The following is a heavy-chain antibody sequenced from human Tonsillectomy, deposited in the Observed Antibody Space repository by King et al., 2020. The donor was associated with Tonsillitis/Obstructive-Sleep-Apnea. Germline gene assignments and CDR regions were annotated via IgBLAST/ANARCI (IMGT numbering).Heavy chain of an antibody. CDR2: ISAYNGHT. D-gene: IGHD3-22*01. V-gene: IGHV1-18*01. Sequence: AQLVQSGAEVKKPGASVKVSCKASGYTFPNYGISWVRQAPGQGLEWMGWISAYNGHTNYAQKLQGRLTMTTDTSTSTAYLELRSLRSDDTAVYYCARDSMSHYYDSSAYYTFNYWGQGTLVTVSS. CDR3: ARDSMSHYYDSSAYYTFNY. CDR1: GYTFPNYG. J-gene: IGHJ4*02.